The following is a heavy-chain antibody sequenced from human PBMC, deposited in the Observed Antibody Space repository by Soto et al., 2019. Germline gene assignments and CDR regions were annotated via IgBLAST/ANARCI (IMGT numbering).Heavy chain of an antibody. D-gene: IGHD3-10*01. V-gene: IGHV4-34*01. Sequence: SETLSLTCAVYGGSFSGYYWSWIRQPPGKGLEWIGEINHSGSTNYNPSLKSRVTISVDTSKNQFSLKLSSVTAADTAVYYCARSTSLLWFWELLSPMDYYYYGMDVWGQGTTVTVSS. J-gene: IGHJ6*02. CDR3: ARSTSLLWFWELLSPMDYYYYGMDV. CDR1: GGSFSGYY. CDR2: INHSGST.